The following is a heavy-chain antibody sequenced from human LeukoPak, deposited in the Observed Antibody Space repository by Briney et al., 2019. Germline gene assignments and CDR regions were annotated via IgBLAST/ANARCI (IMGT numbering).Heavy chain of an antibody. CDR3: AREWAVATPAFDL. Sequence: PGGSLRLSCAASGFTLSSYAMSWVRQGPGKGLEWVSHINWNGGRTAYVDSVKGRFTISRDNAKNFLYLQMNILRAEDTALYYCAREWAVATPAFDLWGQGTMVTVSS. CDR1: GFTLSSYA. D-gene: IGHD5-12*01. J-gene: IGHJ3*01. CDR2: INWNGGRT. V-gene: IGHV3-20*04.